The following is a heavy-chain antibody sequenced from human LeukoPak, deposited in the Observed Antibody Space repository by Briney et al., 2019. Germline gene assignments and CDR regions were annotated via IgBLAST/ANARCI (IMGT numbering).Heavy chain of an antibody. CDR2: IYQSGSI. V-gene: IGHV4-4*02. CDR1: GGSISSNNW. Sequence: SETLSLTCAVSGGSISSNNWWSWVRQAPGKGLEWIGEIYQSGSINYNPSLKSRVTISLDKSKNHFSLKLSSVTAADTAVYYCARTGYCSSTSCYTHDAFDIWGQGTMVTVSS. CDR3: ARTGYCSSTSCYTHDAFDI. D-gene: IGHD2-2*02. J-gene: IGHJ3*02.